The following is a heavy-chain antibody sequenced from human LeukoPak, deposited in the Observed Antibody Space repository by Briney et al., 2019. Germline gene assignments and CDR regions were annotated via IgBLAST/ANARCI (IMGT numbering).Heavy chain of an antibody. CDR2: INSGGSST. CDR1: GLTFSSYG. Sequence: SGGSLRLSCAASGLTFSSYGMHWVRQAPGKGLVWVSRINSGGSSTSYADSVKGRFTISRDNAKNTLYLQMDSLRAEDTAVYYCARDGSSWSNWLDPWGQGTLATVSS. V-gene: IGHV3-74*01. CDR3: ARDGSSWSNWLDP. J-gene: IGHJ5*02. D-gene: IGHD6-13*01.